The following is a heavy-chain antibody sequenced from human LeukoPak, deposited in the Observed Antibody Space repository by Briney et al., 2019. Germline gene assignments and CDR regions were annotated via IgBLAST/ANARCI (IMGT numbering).Heavy chain of an antibody. D-gene: IGHD6-19*01. CDR1: GFTLSSYA. V-gene: IGHV3-23*01. Sequence: GGSLRLSCAASGFTLSSYAMSWVRQGPGKGLEWVSAISVSGNTYHADSVKGRFTISRDSSKNTLYLQMNSLRAEDTAVYYCAKCSGWFVRGKDYYYYYMDVWGKGTTVTVSS. CDR2: ISVSGNT. J-gene: IGHJ6*03. CDR3: AKCSGWFVRGKDYYYYYMDV.